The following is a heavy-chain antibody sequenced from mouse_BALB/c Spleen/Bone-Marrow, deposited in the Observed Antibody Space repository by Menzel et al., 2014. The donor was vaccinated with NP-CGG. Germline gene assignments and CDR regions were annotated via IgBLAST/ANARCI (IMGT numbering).Heavy chain of an antibody. CDR1: GFDFSGFW. D-gene: IGHD2-3*01. V-gene: IGHV4-1*02. CDR2: INPDSSTI. CDR3: VRLGYYGGFAY. J-gene: IGHJ3*01. Sequence: EVQLQESGGGLVQPGGSLKLSCAASGFDFSGFWMGWVRQAPGKGLEWIGEINPDSSTINYTPSLKDRFIISRDNAKNTLYLQMSKVRSEDTALYYCVRLGYYGGFAYWGRGTLVTVSA.